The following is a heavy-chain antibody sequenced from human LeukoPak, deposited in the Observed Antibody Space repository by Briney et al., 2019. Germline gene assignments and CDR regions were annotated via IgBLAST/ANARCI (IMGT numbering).Heavy chain of an antibody. J-gene: IGHJ4*02. D-gene: IGHD1-26*01. Sequence: PSETLSLTCTVSGGSISSYYWSWIRQPPGKGLEWIGYIYYSGSTNYNPSLKSRVTISVDTSRNQFSLNLSSVTAADTALYYCARDPGIVGATYFDYWGQGILVTVSS. CDR3: ARDPGIVGATYFDY. CDR2: IYYSGST. V-gene: IGHV4-59*01. CDR1: GGSISSYY.